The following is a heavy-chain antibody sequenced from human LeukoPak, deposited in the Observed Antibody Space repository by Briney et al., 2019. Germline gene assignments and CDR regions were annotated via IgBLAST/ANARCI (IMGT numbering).Heavy chain of an antibody. CDR3: ARHSGSGWQALGY. CDR1: GYTFINYG. V-gene: IGHV1-18*04. J-gene: IGHJ4*02. CDR2: TSYNGNT. D-gene: IGHD6-19*01. Sequence: ASVTVSCKASGYTFINYGISWVRQAPGLGLEWMGWTSYNGNTNYSQKFQDRVTMTTDTSTTTAYMELRSLESDDTAVYYCARHSGSGWQALGYWGQGTLVTVSS.